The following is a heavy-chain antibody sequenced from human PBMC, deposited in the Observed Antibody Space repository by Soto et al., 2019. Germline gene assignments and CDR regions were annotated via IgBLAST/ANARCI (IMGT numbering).Heavy chain of an antibody. Sequence: GGSLIRSCAASGFAFSSYWMGWVRQAPGKGLVGLSRINSDGSYTPYADSVKGRFTISRDNAKNTLYLQMNSLRVEDTAVYFCARGGSYSSGPFDYWGQGTLVTVSS. V-gene: IGHV3-74*01. CDR1: GFAFSSYW. J-gene: IGHJ4*02. D-gene: IGHD6-19*01. CDR2: INSDGSYT. CDR3: ARGGSYSSGPFDY.